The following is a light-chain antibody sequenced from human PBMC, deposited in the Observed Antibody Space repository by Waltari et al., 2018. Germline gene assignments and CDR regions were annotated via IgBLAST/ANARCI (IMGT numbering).Light chain of an antibody. CDR2: AAS. CDR1: QSISSY. V-gene: IGKV1-39*01. CDR3: QQRYSSPLA. J-gene: IGKJ5*01. Sequence: DIQMTQSPSSLSASVGDRVTITCRASQSISSYLNWDQQKVGKAPKLLIYAASSLQSGVPSRFTGSGSGTDFTLTISSLQPEDFATYYCQQRYSSPLAFGQGTRLEIK.